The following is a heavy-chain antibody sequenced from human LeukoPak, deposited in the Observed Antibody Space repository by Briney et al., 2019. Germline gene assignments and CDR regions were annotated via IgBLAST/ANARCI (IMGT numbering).Heavy chain of an antibody. CDR1: GYTFTGYY. V-gene: IGHV1-2*02. CDR3: ARGGPITMVRGAPFNWFDP. Sequence: SSVKVSCKASGYTFTGYYMHWVRQAPGQGLEWMGSINPNSGGTNYAQKFQGRVTMTRDTSISTAYMELSRLRSDDTAVYYCARGGPITMVRGAPFNWFDPWGQGTLVTVSS. D-gene: IGHD3-10*01. CDR2: INPNSGGT. J-gene: IGHJ5*02.